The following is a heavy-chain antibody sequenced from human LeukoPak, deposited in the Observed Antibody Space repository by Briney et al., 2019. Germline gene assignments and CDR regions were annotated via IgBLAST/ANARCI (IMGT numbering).Heavy chain of an antibody. V-gene: IGHV4-34*01. CDR3: ARSKRLMATTPYFDY. J-gene: IGHJ4*02. Sequence: SETLSLTCAVYGGSFSGYYWSWSRQPPGKGLEWIGEINHSGSTNYNPSLKSRVTISVDTSKNQFSLKLSSVTAADTAVYYCARSKRLMATTPYFDYWGQGTLSPSPQ. CDR2: INHSGST. CDR1: GGSFSGYY. D-gene: IGHD5-24*01.